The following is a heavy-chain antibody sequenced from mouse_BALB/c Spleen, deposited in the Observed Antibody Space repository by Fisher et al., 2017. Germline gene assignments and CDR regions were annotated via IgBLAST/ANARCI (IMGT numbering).Heavy chain of an antibody. J-gene: IGHJ4*01. D-gene: IGHD2-4*01. V-gene: IGHV5-17*02. CDR3: ARFLYDYDDGYAMDY. Sequence: RFTISRDNARNTLFLQMTSLRSEDTAMYYCARFLYDYDDGYAMDYWGQGTSVTVSS.